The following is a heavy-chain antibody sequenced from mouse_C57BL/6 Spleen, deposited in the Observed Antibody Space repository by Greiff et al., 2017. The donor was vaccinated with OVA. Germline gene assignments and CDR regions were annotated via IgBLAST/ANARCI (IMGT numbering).Heavy chain of an antibody. CDR2: IDPTSGGT. J-gene: IGHJ3*01. Sequence: QVQLQQSGAELVKPGASVKLSCKASGYTFTSYWMHWVKQRPGRGLEWIGRIDPTSGGTKYNEKFKSKATLTVDKPSSTAYMQLSSLTSEDSAFYYCARERVYYYGSSYGFAYWGQGTLVTVSA. CDR1: GYTFTSYW. CDR3: ARERVYYYGSSYGFAY. V-gene: IGHV1-72*01. D-gene: IGHD1-1*01.